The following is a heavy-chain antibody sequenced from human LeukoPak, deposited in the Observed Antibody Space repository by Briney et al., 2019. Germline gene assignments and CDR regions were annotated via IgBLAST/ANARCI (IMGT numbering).Heavy chain of an antibody. CDR2: IYYSGRT. CDR3: ARGRYYFDY. CDR1: GGSISSSSYY. V-gene: IGHV4-39*07. J-gene: IGHJ4*02. Sequence: SETLSLTCTVSGGSISSSSYYWGWIRQPPGKWLEWIGSIYYSGRTYYNPSLKSRVTISVDTSKNQFSLKLSSVTAADTAVYYCARGRYYFDYWGQGTLVTVSS.